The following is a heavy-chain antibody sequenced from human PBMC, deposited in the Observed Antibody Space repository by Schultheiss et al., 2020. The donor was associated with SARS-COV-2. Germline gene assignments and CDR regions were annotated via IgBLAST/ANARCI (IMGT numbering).Heavy chain of an antibody. CDR3: ARGGGAARPAYFDY. CDR2: INHSGST. Sequence: SETLSLTCTVSGGSISSSSYYWGWIRQPPGKGLEWIGEINHSGSTNYNPSLKSRVTISVNTSKNQFSLKLSSVTAADTAVYYCARGGGAARPAYFDYWGQGTLVTVSS. D-gene: IGHD6-6*01. CDR1: GGSISSSSYY. V-gene: IGHV4-39*07. J-gene: IGHJ4*02.